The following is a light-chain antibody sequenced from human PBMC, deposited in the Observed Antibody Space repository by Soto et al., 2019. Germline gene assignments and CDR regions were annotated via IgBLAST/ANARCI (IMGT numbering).Light chain of an antibody. Sequence: QSALTQPASVSGSPGQSITISCTGTSSDVGAYNYVSWYQQYPGEAPKLMIYDVNNRPSGVSNRFSGSKSGNTASLTISGLQDEDEADYYCSSSTSSSTPLVFGTGTKLTVL. CDR2: DVN. J-gene: IGLJ1*01. CDR3: SSSTSSSTPLV. CDR1: SSDVGAYNY. V-gene: IGLV2-14*03.